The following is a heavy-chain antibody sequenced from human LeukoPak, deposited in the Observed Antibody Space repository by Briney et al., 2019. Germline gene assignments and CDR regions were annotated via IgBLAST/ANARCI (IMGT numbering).Heavy chain of an antibody. J-gene: IGHJ4*02. D-gene: IGHD3-22*01. Sequence: GESLQISCKASGYSFANYWIGWVRQTPGKGLEWMGIIYPGDSDTRYSPSFQGQVTISADKSISTAYLQWSSLKASDTAMYYCARLGYYYDSSGYPIPGGNYFDYWGQGTLVTVSS. V-gene: IGHV5-51*01. CDR2: IYPGDSDT. CDR3: ARLGYYYDSSGYPIPGGNYFDY. CDR1: GYSFANYW.